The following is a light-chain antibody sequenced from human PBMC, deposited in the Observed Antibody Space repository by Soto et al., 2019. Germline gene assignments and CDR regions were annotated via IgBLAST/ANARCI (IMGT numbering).Light chain of an antibody. CDR1: QSLASNF. Sequence: EIVLTQSPGTLSLSPGERATLSCRASQSLASNFLAWYQQKPGQPPRLLIYGASSRATGIPGRFSGSGSGTDFTLTISGLEPEDFAVYYCQQYGSSLSWTFGQGTKVEIK. CDR2: GAS. CDR3: QQYGSSLSWT. J-gene: IGKJ1*01. V-gene: IGKV3-20*01.